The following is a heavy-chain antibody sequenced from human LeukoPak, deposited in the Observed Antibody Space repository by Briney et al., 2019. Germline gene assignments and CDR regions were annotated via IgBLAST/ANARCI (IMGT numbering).Heavy chain of an antibody. CDR1: GYAFSSYG. D-gene: IGHD6-19*01. V-gene: IGHV1-18*04. J-gene: IGHJ4*02. Sequence: ASVKVSCKASGYAFSSYGINWVRQAPGQGLEWMGWISAYNGHTNYVQKMQGRVTMTTDTSTNTAYMELRSLRSDDTAVYYRARGPGIAVAGVFDYWGQGSLVTVSS. CDR3: ARGPGIAVAGVFDY. CDR2: ISAYNGHT.